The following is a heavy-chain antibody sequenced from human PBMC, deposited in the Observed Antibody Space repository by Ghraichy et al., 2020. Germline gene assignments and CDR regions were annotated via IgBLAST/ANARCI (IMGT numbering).Heavy chain of an antibody. CDR1: GFTFSSFA. J-gene: IGHJ4*02. CDR3: ANSAIWGSYRYTPPDY. D-gene: IGHD3-16*02. Sequence: GGSLRLSCAASGFTFSSFAMSGFRPAPGKGLGWVSAISGRGGRTYYAESVTGRFTISRDNSKNTLYLQMNSLRAEDTAVYYCANSAIWGSYRYTPPDYWGQGTLVTVSS. CDR2: ISGRGGRT. V-gene: IGHV3-23*01.